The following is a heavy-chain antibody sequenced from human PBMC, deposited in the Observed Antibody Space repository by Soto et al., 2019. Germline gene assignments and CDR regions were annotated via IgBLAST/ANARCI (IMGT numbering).Heavy chain of an antibody. V-gene: IGHV3-15*01. Sequence: PGGSLRLSCAASGITFSNAWMNWVRQAPGKGLEYIGRIRSKTDGGTTEYAAPVEDRFTISRDDSKNTLYLQMGGLKTEDTAVYYCTTTRPGTNVFDNWGQGTLVTVSS. CDR3: TTTRPGTNVFDN. CDR2: IRSKTDGGTT. D-gene: IGHD6-13*01. CDR1: GITFSNAW. J-gene: IGHJ3*02.